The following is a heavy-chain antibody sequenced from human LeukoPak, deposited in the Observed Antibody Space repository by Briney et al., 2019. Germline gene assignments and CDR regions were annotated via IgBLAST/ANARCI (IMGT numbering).Heavy chain of an antibody. CDR2: IYSGST. CDR1: GGSISSYY. V-gene: IGHV4-59*01. D-gene: IGHD5-18*01. J-gene: IGHJ4*02. CDR3: ARGFVYSYRYTFGY. Sequence: SETLSLTCTVSGGSISSYYWSWIRQPPGKGLEWIGYIYSGSTDYNPSLKSRVTISVDTSKNQFSLQLGSVTAADTAVYYCARGFVYSYRYTFGYWGQGTLVTVSS.